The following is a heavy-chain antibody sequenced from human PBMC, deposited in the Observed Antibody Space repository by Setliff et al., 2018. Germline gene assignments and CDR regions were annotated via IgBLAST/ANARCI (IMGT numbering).Heavy chain of an antibody. D-gene: IGHD5-18*01. CDR2: TIPMFGST. CDR3: VREGVDTRSSTDYRYYMDV. CDR1: GDTFSSYG. J-gene: IGHJ6*03. V-gene: IGHV1-69*05. Sequence: SVKVSCKASGDTFSSYGISWVRQAPGQGLEWMGGTIPMFGSTSYAQKFQGRVTIITDESTTTAFMELSSLGSEDTAVYYCVREGVDTRSSTDYRYYMDVWGKGTTVTVSS.